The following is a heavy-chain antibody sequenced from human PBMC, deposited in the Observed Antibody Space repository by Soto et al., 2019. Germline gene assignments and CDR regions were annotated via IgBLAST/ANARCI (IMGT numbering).Heavy chain of an antibody. J-gene: IGHJ5*02. V-gene: IGHV3-48*02. CDR3: ARDFTLPGDCTNGVCYLNWFDP. CDR2: ISSSSSTI. D-gene: IGHD2-8*01. Sequence: RKGLEWVSYISSSSSTIYYADSVKGRFTISRDNAKNSLYLQMNSLRDEDTAVYYCARDFTLPGDCTNGVCYLNWFDPWGQGTLVTVSS.